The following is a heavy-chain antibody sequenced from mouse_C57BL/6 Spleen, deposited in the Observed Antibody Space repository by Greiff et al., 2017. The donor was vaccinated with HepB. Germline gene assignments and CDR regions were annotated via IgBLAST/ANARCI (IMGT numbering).Heavy chain of an antibody. J-gene: IGHJ1*03. D-gene: IGHD2-3*01. CDR3: ASYDGYYWYFDV. Sequence: VQWVESGPELVKPGASVKISCKASGYAFSSSWMNWVKQRPGKGLEWIGRIYPGDGDTNYNGKFKGKATLTADKSSSTAYMQLSSLTSEDSAVYFCASYDGYYWYFDVWGTGTTVTVSS. CDR1: GYAFSSSW. V-gene: IGHV1-82*01. CDR2: IYPGDGDT.